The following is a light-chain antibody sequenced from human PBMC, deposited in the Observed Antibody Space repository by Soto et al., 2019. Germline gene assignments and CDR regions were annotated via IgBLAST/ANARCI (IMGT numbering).Light chain of an antibody. CDR3: QSSDSSLSGYV. J-gene: IGLJ1*01. Sequence: QSVLTQPPSVSGAPGQRVTISCTGSGSNIGAGYDVHWYQQLPGTAPKVLIYGNSNRPSGVPDRFSGSKSGTSASLAITGLQAEDEADYYCQSSDSSLSGYVFGTGTKVTVL. CDR1: GSNIGAGYD. CDR2: GNS. V-gene: IGLV1-40*01.